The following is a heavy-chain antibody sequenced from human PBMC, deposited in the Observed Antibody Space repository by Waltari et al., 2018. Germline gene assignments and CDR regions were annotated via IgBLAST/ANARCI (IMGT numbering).Heavy chain of an antibody. Sequence: QVQLQHSGPGLVKPSQTLSFTCAISGDSVSSNSAALNWIRQSPSRGLEWPGRTYYRSKWYNDYAVSVKSRITINPDTSKNQFSLQLNSVTPEDTAVYYCARGPKYYYDSSGYFDYWGQGTLVTVSS. V-gene: IGHV6-1*01. D-gene: IGHD3-22*01. CDR3: ARGPKYYYDSSGYFDY. CDR2: TYYRSKWYN. CDR1: GDSVSSNSAA. J-gene: IGHJ4*02.